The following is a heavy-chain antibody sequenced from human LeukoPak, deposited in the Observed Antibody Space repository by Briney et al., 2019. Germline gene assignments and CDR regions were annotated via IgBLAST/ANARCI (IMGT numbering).Heavy chain of an antibody. CDR3: ARDRGRYLDWLLSADYFDY. V-gene: IGHV3-30*04. CDR1: GFTFSSYA. J-gene: IGHJ4*02. Sequence: QPGRSLRLFCAASGFTFSSYAMHWVRQAPGKGLEWVAVISYDGSNKYYADSVKGRFTISRDNSKNTLYLQMNSLRAEDTAVHYYARDRGRYLDWLLSADYFDYWGQGTLVTVSS. D-gene: IGHD3-9*01. CDR2: ISYDGSNK.